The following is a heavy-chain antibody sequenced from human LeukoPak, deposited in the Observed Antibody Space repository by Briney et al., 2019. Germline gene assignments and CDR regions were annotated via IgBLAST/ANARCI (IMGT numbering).Heavy chain of an antibody. V-gene: IGHV3-30*18. CDR2: ILYYGSNK. Sequence: GGSLRLSCAASGFTFSNYGIHWVRQAPGKGLEWVAVILYYGSNKYYADSVKGRFTISRYNSKNTLYLQMNSLRDEDTAVYYCANHLGSGWSFHYWGQGTLVTVSS. CDR1: GFTFSNYG. CDR3: ANHLGSGWSFHY. D-gene: IGHD6-19*01. J-gene: IGHJ4*02.